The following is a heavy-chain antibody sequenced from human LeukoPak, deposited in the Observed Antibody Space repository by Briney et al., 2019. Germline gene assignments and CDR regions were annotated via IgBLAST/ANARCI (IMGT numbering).Heavy chain of an antibody. CDR3: ARAARVGYYFDY. D-gene: IGHD3-10*01. V-gene: IGHV1-69*04. Sequence: ASVKVSCKASGGTFSSYAMSWVRQAPGQGLEWMGRIIPILGIANYAQKFQGRVTITADKSTSTAYMELSSLRSEDTAVYYCARAARVGYYFDYWGQGTLVTVSS. J-gene: IGHJ4*02. CDR1: GGTFSSYA. CDR2: IIPILGIA.